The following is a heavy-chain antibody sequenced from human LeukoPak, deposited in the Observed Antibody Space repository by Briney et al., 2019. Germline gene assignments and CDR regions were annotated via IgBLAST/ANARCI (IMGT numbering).Heavy chain of an antibody. CDR1: GFIFSSFG. CDR3: ARVGDYENSGSQPFDY. D-gene: IGHD3-22*01. V-gene: IGHV3-33*01. CDR2: IWHDGSYK. J-gene: IGHJ4*02. Sequence: GGSLRLSCAASGFIFSSFGMHWVRQAPGKGLEWVAVIWHDGSYKYYLDSVKGRFTISRDNAKNTLYLQMNNLRVEDTAVYYCARVGDYENSGSQPFDYWGQGTLVTVSS.